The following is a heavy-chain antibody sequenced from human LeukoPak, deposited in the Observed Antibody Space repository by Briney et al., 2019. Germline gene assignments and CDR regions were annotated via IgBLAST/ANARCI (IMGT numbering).Heavy chain of an antibody. V-gene: IGHV4-61*02. D-gene: IGHD7-27*01. Sequence: SQTLSLTCTVSGGSISSGSYYWSWIRQPAGKGLEWIGRIYTSGSTNYNPSLKSRVTISVDTSKNQFSLKLSSVTAADTAVYYCARNKWGSLFDLWGQGTLVTVSS. CDR3: ARNKWGSLFDL. J-gene: IGHJ5*02. CDR1: GGSISSGSYY. CDR2: IYTSGST.